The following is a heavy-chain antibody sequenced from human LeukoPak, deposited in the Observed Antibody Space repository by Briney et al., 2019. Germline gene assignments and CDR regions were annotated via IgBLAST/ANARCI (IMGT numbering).Heavy chain of an antibody. Sequence: SETLSLTCTVSGGSISSGGYSWSWIRQPPGKGLEWIGYIYHSGSTYYNPSLKSRVTISVDRSKNQFSLKLSSVTAADTAVYYCAREGYCSSTRCYAIRDWGQGTLVTVSS. CDR3: AREGYCSSTRCYAIRD. CDR1: GGSISSGGYS. D-gene: IGHD2-2*01. CDR2: IYHSGST. V-gene: IGHV4-30-2*01. J-gene: IGHJ4*02.